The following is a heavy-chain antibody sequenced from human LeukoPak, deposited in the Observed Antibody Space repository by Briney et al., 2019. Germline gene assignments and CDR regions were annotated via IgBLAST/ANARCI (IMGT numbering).Heavy chain of an antibody. V-gene: IGHV4-59*08. D-gene: IGHD6-19*01. CDR1: GGSISSHY. Sequence: SETLSLTCTASGGSISSHYWSWIRQPPGKGLEWIAYIYYSGSTNYNPSLKSRVTISVDTSKKHFSLKLSSVTAADTAVYYCARRVAVAGRDSYGMDVWGQGTTVTVSS. CDR3: ARRVAVAGRDSYGMDV. J-gene: IGHJ6*02. CDR2: IYYSGST.